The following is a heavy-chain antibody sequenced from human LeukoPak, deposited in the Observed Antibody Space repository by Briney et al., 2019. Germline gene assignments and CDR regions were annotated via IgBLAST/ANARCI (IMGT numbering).Heavy chain of an antibody. Sequence: PGGSLRLSCAASGFTVSSNYMSWVRQAPGKGLEWVSVIYSGGSTYYADSVKGRFTISRDNSKNTLYLQMNSLRAEDTAVYYCAKVITISCSDAFDIWGQGTMVTVSS. CDR2: IYSGGST. J-gene: IGHJ3*02. D-gene: IGHD3-9*01. CDR3: AKVITISCSDAFDI. V-gene: IGHV3-53*01. CDR1: GFTVSSNY.